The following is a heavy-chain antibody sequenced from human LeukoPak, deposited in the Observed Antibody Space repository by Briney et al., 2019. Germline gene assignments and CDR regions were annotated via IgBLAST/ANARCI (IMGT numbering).Heavy chain of an antibody. CDR2: INHSGST. CDR3: ARSIAAAGFARHYYYGMDV. CDR1: VGSFSGYY. Sequence: PSETLSLTCAVYVGSFSGYYWSWIRQPPRKGLEGTGEINHSGSTNYNPSLKSRVTISVDTSKNQFSLKLSSVTAADTAVYYCARSIAAAGFARHYYYGMDVWGQGTTVTVSS. V-gene: IGHV4-34*01. D-gene: IGHD6-13*01. J-gene: IGHJ6*02.